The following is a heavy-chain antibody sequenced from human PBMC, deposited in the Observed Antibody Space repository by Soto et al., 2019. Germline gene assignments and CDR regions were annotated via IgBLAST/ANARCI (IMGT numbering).Heavy chain of an antibody. CDR1: GGSISSVRYY. CDR2: IYHSGST. V-gene: IGHV4-39*01. D-gene: IGHD6-13*01. CDR3: ARHKAAKQPDNWFDP. Sequence: QLQLQESGPGLVKPSETLPLTCTVSGGSISSVRYYWGWIRQPLGKGLERIGSIYHSGSTYYNPSLTSRVTITVDTSNNQFSLQLSSVTAADAAVLYCARHKAAKQPDNWFDPWGRGTLVTVSS. J-gene: IGHJ5*02.